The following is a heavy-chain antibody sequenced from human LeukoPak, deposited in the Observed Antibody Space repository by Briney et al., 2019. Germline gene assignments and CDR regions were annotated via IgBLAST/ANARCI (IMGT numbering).Heavy chain of an antibody. V-gene: IGHV4-59*01. CDR1: GGSITGYY. CDR3: ARDSSGYGSSWYSDI. J-gene: IGHJ2*01. D-gene: IGHD6-19*01. CDR2: VHYSGTT. Sequence: SETLSLTCTVSGGSITGYYWSWIRQTPGKGLEWIGYVHYSGTTSYDPSLKSRVTISADMSKNQFSLRLSSVTAADTAVYYCARDSSGYGSSWYSDIWGRGTLVTVSS.